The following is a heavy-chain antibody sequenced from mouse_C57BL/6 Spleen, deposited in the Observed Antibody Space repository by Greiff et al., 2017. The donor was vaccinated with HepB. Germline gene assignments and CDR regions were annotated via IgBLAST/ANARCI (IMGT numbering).Heavy chain of an antibody. CDR3: AALQRQTGMYFDV. D-gene: IGHD1-2*01. J-gene: IGHJ1*03. V-gene: IGHV1-53*01. CDR1: GYTFTSYW. Sequence: QVQLQQPGTELVKPGASVKLSCMASGYTFTSYWLHWVKQRPGQGLEWIGNINPSNGGTNYNEKFKSKATLTVDKSSSTAYMQLSTLTSEDPAVYSCAALQRQTGMYFDVWGTGTTVTV. CDR2: INPSNGGT.